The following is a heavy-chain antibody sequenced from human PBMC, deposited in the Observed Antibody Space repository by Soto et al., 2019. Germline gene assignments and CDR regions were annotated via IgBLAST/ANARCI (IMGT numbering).Heavy chain of an antibody. Sequence: EVQLVESGGGLVPPGGSVRLSCAGSGFIFKMYGMHWVRQSPGKGLVWISRIYNDGTYSDYADSVRGRLTISRDNVNDTLYLPMNNLRAEDSGLYYCTRGPRLSSTGTVASWGQGTQVTVSS. CDR2: IYNDGTYS. J-gene: IGHJ5*02. CDR1: GFIFKMYG. CDR3: TRGPRLSSTGTVAS. V-gene: IGHV3-74*01. D-gene: IGHD3-9*01.